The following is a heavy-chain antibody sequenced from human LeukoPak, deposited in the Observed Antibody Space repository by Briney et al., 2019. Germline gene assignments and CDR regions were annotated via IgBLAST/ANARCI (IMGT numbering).Heavy chain of an antibody. D-gene: IGHD3-9*01. CDR3: AKTYDILTGYYTYYFDY. CDR1: GYSFTSYW. Sequence: GESLKISCKGSGYSFTSYWIGWVRQMPGKGLEWMGITYPGDSDIRYSPSFQGQVTISADKSISTAYLQWSSLKASDTAMYYCAKTYDILTGYYTYYFDYWGQGTLVTVSS. J-gene: IGHJ4*02. CDR2: TYPGDSDI. V-gene: IGHV5-51*01.